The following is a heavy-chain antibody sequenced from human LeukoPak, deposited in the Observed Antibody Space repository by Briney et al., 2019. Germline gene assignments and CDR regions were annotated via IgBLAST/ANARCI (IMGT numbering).Heavy chain of an antibody. Sequence: GGSLRLSCAASGFTFSSYSMNWVRQAPGKGLEWVSSISSSSSYIYYADSVKGRFTISRDNAKNSLYLQMNSLRAEDTAVYYCARDNWGSDPNFDYWGQGTLVTVSS. V-gene: IGHV3-21*01. D-gene: IGHD7-27*01. CDR3: ARDNWGSDPNFDY. CDR1: GFTFSSYS. J-gene: IGHJ4*02. CDR2: ISSSSSYI.